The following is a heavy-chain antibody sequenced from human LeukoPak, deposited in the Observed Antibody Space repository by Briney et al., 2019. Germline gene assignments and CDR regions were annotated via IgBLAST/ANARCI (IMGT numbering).Heavy chain of an antibody. CDR3: HCRAGNQGS. D-gene: IGHD1-14*01. Sequence: GGSLRLSCAASGFTFSSYAMSWVRQAPEKGLEWVSAISGSGGTTYYADSVKGRFTISRDNSKNTLYLQMNSLRAEDTAVYYCHCRAGNQGSWGQGTLVTVSS. CDR2: ISGSGGTT. V-gene: IGHV3-23*01. CDR1: GFTFSSYA. J-gene: IGHJ5*02.